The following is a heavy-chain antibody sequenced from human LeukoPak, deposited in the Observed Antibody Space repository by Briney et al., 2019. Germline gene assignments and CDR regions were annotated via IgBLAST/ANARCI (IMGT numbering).Heavy chain of an antibody. CDR2: IRYDGSNK. CDR3: AKEGGGYDSSGSDAFDI. CDR1: GSSFSIYG. D-gene: IGHD3-22*01. J-gene: IGHJ3*02. V-gene: IGHV3-30*02. Sequence: GGSLRLSCAASGSSFSIYGMHWARQAPGKGLEWVTFIRYDGSNKYYADSVKGRFTISRDNSKNTLYLQMNSLRAEDTAVYYCAKEGGGYDSSGSDAFDIWGQGTMVTVSS.